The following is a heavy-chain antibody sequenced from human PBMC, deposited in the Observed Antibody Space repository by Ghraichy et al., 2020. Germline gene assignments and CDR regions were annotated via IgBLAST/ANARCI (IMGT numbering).Heavy chain of an antibody. CDR3: AKDDKAARPPYYYYYYGMDV. D-gene: IGHD6-6*01. J-gene: IGHJ6*02. CDR2: ISGSGGST. CDR1: GFTFSSYA. V-gene: IGHV3-23*01. Sequence: GESLNISCAASGFTFSSYAMSWVRQAPGKGLEWVSAISGSGGSTYYADSVKGRFTISRDNSKNTLYLQMNSLRAEDTAVYYCAKDDKAARPPYYYYYYGMDVWGQGTTVTVSS.